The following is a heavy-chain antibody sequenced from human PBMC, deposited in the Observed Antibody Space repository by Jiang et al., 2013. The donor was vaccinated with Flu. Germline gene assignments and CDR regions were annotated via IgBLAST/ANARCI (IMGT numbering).Heavy chain of an antibody. D-gene: IGHD3-9*01. V-gene: IGHV3-48*03. CDR1: GFTFSSYE. J-gene: IGHJ6*02. CDR2: ISSSGSTI. CDR3: ARFMLTSKGGPYYYYGMDV. Sequence: RLSCAASGFTFSSYEMNWVRQAPGKGLEWVSYISSSGSTIYYADSVKGRFTISRDNAKNSLYLQMNSLRAEDTAVYYCARFMLTSKGGPYYYYGMDVWGQGTTVTVSS.